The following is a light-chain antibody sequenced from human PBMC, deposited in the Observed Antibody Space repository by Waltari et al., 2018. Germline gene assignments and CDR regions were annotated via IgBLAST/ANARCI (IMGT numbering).Light chain of an antibody. V-gene: IGKV3D-7*01. CDR1: QSVSSSY. CDR3: QQDYNLPLT. CDR2: GAS. J-gene: IGKJ4*01. Sequence: PGERVTLSCRASQSVSSSYLTWYQQKPGQAPRLLTYGASTRATSIPARFSGSGSGTDFTLTISSLQPEDFAVYYCQQDYNLPLTFGGGTKVEIK.